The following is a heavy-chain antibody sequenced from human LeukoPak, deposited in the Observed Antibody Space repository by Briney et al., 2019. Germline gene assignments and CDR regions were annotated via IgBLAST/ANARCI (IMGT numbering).Heavy chain of an antibody. J-gene: IGHJ3*02. D-gene: IGHD3-10*01. CDR2: IDYSGST. CDR3: ATWGGFGEFPYAFDI. CDR1: GGSISSSSYY. V-gene: IGHV4-39*07. Sequence: SETLSLTCTVSGGSISSSSYYWGWIRQPPGKGLEWIGSIDYSGSTYYNPSIKRRVTISVDTSKNQFSLKLSSVTAADTAVYYCATWGGFGEFPYAFDIWGQGTMVTVSS.